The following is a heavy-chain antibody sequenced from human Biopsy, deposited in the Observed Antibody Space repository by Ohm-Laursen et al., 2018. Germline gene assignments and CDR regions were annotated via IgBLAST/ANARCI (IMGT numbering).Heavy chain of an antibody. V-gene: IGHV4-39*01. CDR3: ARHPTGFWFDP. J-gene: IGHJ5*02. CDR2: IYNTKTT. CDR1: GGSISSSTPYY. Sequence: SQTLSLTCSVSGGSISSSTPYYWAWLRQPPGKGLEWIGSIYNTKTTFYNPSLKSRVTISVDTSTNQFSLKVSSVTAADTALYFCARHPTGFWFDPWGHGTLVTVSS.